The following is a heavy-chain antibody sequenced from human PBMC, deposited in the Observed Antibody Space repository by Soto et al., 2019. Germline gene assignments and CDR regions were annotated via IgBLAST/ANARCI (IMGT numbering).Heavy chain of an antibody. Sequence: EVQLVESGGGLVQHGRSLRLSCVASGFTFDDYAMHGVRPAPGKGLEWVSGINSNGGSVGYAYSVQGRFTISRDNAKNSLYLQMNSLSPDDTAWYYCAKGQRYCSSARCYFFTLVDAPWGQGTLVTVS. V-gene: IGHV3-9*01. CDR1: GFTFDDYA. CDR2: INSNGGSV. CDR3: AKGQRYCSSARCYFFTLVDAP. D-gene: IGHD2-2*01. J-gene: IGHJ5*02.